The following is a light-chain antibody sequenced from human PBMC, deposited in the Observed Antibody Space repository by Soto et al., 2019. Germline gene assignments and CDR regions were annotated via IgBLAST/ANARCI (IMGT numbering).Light chain of an antibody. CDR2: DAS. Sequence: EIVLTQSPATLSLSPVEIATLSCSASQSVSTYLAWYQQTPGQTPRLLIYDASNRATGIPARFSGSGSGTDFTLTISTLEPEDFAVYYCQQRSDSPLTCGGGTKGDIK. CDR1: QSVSTY. CDR3: QQRSDSPLT. J-gene: IGKJ4*01. V-gene: IGKV3-11*01.